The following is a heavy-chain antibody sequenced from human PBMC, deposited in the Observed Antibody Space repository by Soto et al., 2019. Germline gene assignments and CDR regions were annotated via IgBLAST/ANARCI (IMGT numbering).Heavy chain of an antibody. J-gene: IGHJ6*02. V-gene: IGHV6-1*01. Sequence: PSQTLSLTCAISGDGVSSNSAAWNWIRQSPSRGLEWLGRTYYRSKWYNDYAVSVKSRITINPDTSKNQFSLQLNSVTPEDTAVYYCTRVNWNLGYYGMDVWGQGTTVTVSS. CDR3: TRVNWNLGYYGMDV. CDR1: GDGVSSNSAA. D-gene: IGHD1-7*01. CDR2: TYYRSKWYN.